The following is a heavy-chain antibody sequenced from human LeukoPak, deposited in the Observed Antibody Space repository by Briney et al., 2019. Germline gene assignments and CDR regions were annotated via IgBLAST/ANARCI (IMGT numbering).Heavy chain of an antibody. CDR2: ISGSGGST. CDR3: ARDRGPMDDSSGLD. J-gene: IGHJ4*02. Sequence: SCKASGYTFSSYAMSWVRQAPGKGLEWVSAISGSGGSTYYADSVKGRFTISRDNSKNTLYLQMNSLRAEDTAVYYCARDRGPMDDSSGLDWGQGTLVTVSS. V-gene: IGHV3-23*01. D-gene: IGHD3-22*01. CDR1: GYTFSSYA.